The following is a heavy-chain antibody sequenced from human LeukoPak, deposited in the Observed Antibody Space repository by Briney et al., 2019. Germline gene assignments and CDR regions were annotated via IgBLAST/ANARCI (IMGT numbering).Heavy chain of an antibody. V-gene: IGHV3-23*01. J-gene: IGHJ4*02. Sequence: GGSLRLSCAASGFTFSSSAMRWVRQAPGKGLEWVSAISSSGGSTYYADSVRGRFIISRDSSKNTLYLQMNSLRVEDTAVYYCAKGGAQVGGQGTLVTVSS. D-gene: IGHD1-26*01. CDR2: ISSSGGST. CDR3: AKGGAQV. CDR1: GFTFSSSA.